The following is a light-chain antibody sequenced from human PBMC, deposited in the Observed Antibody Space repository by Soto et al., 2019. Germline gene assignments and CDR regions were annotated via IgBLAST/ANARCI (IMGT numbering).Light chain of an antibody. CDR1: SGSIASNY. J-gene: IGLJ2*01. V-gene: IGLV6-57*04. Sequence: NFMLTQPHSVSESPGKTVTIYCTRSSGSIASNYVQWYQQRPGSAPTTVIYEDNQRPSGVPDRFSGSIDSSSNSASLTISGLKTEDEADYYCQSYDSSNLVFGGGTQLTVL. CDR3: QSYDSSNLV. CDR2: EDN.